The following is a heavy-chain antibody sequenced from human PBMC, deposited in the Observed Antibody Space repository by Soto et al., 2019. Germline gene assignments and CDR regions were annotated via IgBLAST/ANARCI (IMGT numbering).Heavy chain of an antibody. D-gene: IGHD5-12*01. CDR1: GFSLTSGVG. Sequence: QITLKESGPTLVRPPQTLTLTCTFSGFSLTSGVGVGWIRQPPGKALEWLALIYWDDDKRYSPSLKNRLTITTDTSKNPVVLTMTNVGPVDTATYFCAHIDPEIVTVGGHVGFAYWGPGTLVTVSS. CDR3: AHIDPEIVTVGGHVGFAY. V-gene: IGHV2-5*02. CDR2: IYWDDDK. J-gene: IGHJ4*02.